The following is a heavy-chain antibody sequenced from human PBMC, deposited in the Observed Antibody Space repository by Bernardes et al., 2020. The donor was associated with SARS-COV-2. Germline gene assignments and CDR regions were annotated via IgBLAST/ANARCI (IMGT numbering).Heavy chain of an antibody. CDR1: GGSFSGYY. D-gene: IGHD2-2*01. J-gene: IGHJ6*03. CDR3: ARPSLDIVVVPDKRRYYYYYMDV. CDR2: INHSGST. V-gene: IGHV4-34*01. Sequence: SETLSLTCAVYGGSFSGYYWSWIRQPPGKGLEWIGEINHSGSTNYNPSLKSRVTISVDTSKNQFSLKLSSVTAADTAVYYCARPSLDIVVVPDKRRYYYYYMDVWGKGTTVTVSS.